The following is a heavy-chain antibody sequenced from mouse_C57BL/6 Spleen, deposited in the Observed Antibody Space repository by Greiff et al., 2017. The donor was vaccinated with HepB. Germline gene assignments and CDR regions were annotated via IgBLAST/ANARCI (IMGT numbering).Heavy chain of an antibody. CDR1: GFTFSDYG. J-gene: IGHJ2*01. CDR3: ARPWDGAFDY. V-gene: IGHV5-17*01. D-gene: IGHD4-1*01. CDR2: ISSGSSTI. Sequence: EVQGVESGGGLVKPGGSLKLSCAASGFTFSDYGLHWVRQAPEKGLEWFAYISSGSSTIYYADTVKGRFTISRDNAKNTLFLQMTSLRSEDTAMYYCARPWDGAFDYWGQGTTLTVSS.